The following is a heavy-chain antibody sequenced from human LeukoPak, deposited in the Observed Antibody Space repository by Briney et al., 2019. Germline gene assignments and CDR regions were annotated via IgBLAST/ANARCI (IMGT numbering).Heavy chain of an antibody. CDR3: AKGGFYDILTGPWGMDV. CDR1: GFTFSSYA. V-gene: IGHV3-23*01. Sequence: GGSLRLSCAASGFTFSSYAMSWDRQAPGKGLEWVSAISGSGGSTYYADSVKGRFTISRDNSKNTLYLQMNSLRAEDTAVYYCAKGGFYDILTGPWGMDVWGQGTTVTVSS. CDR2: ISGSGGST. D-gene: IGHD3-9*01. J-gene: IGHJ6*02.